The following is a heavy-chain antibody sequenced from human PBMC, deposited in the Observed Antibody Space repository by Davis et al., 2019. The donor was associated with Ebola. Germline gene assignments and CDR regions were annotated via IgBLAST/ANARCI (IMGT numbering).Heavy chain of an antibody. V-gene: IGHV5-10-1*01. Sequence: GESLKISCKGSGYSFTSYWISWVRQMPGKGLEWMGRIDPSDSYTNYSPSFQGHVTISADKSISTAYLQWSSLKASDTAMYYCARLWFGELSRGYYYYGMDVWGQGTTVTVSS. D-gene: IGHD3-10*01. CDR1: GYSFTSYW. CDR2: IDPSDSYT. CDR3: ARLWFGELSRGYYYYGMDV. J-gene: IGHJ6*02.